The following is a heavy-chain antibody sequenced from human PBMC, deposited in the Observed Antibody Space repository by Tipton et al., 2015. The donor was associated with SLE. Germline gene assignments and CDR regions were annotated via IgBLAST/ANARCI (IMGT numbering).Heavy chain of an antibody. J-gene: IGHJ4*02. CDR3: ARLGGNDDYYFDY. CDR2: IYYSGST. D-gene: IGHD1-1*01. Sequence: LSLTCTVSGGSISSYYWSWIRQPPGKGLEWIGSIYYSGSTYYNPSLKSRVTISVDTSKNQFSLKLSSVTAADTAVYYCARLGGNDDYYFDYWGQGTLVTVSS. V-gene: IGHV4-59*12. CDR1: GGSISSYY.